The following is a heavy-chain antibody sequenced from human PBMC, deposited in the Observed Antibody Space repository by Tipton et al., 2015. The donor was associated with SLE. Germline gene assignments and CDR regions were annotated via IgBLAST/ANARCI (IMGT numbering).Heavy chain of an antibody. J-gene: IGHJ3*02. V-gene: IGHV1-18*01. D-gene: IGHD3-10*01. CDR3: ARDVPGITMVQGDALDI. CDR1: GYTFTSYG. CDR2: ISAYNGNT. Sequence: QVQLVQSGAEVKKPGASVNVSCKASGYTFTSYGISWVRQAPGQGLEWMGWISAYNGNTNYAQKLQGRVTMTTDTSTSTAYMELRSLRSDDTAVYYCARDVPGITMVQGDALDIWGQGTMVPVSS.